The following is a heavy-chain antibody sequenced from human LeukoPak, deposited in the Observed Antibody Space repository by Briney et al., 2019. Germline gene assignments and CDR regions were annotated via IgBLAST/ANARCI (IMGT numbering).Heavy chain of an antibody. Sequence: PGRSLRLSCAASGFTFSSYAMHWVRQAPGKGLEWVAVISYDGSNKYYADSVKGRFTISRDNSKNTLFLQMNSLRVEDTAVYYCARVDSGNYDYWGQGTPLTVSS. CDR2: ISYDGSNK. D-gene: IGHD1-26*01. CDR3: ARVDSGNYDY. V-gene: IGHV3-30*04. CDR1: GFTFSSYA. J-gene: IGHJ4*02.